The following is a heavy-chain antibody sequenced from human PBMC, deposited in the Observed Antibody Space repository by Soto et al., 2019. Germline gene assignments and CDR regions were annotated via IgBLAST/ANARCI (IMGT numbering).Heavy chain of an antibody. V-gene: IGHV3-30*18. CDR1: GFTFSSYG. CDR2: ISYDGSNK. J-gene: IGHJ4*02. Sequence: GGSLRLSCAASGFTFSSYGMHWVRQAPGKGLEWVAVISYDGSNKYYADSVKGRFTISRDNSKNTLYLQMNSLRAEDTAVYYCANDHLGLRGPFDYWGQGTLVTVSS. CDR3: ANDHLGLRGPFDY.